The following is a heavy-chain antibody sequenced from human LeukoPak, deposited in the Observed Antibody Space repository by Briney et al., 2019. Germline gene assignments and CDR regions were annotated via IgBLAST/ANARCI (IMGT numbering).Heavy chain of an antibody. CDR3: AKCLRDYDSPWEAFDI. CDR2: ISGSGGST. J-gene: IGHJ3*02. Sequence: PGGSLRLSCAASGFTFSSYAMSWVRQAPGKGLEWVSAISGSGGSTYYADSVKGRFTISRDNSKNTLYLQMNSLRAEDTAVYYCAKCLRDYDSPWEAFDIWGQGTMVTVSS. V-gene: IGHV3-23*01. D-gene: IGHD3-3*01. CDR1: GFTFSSYA.